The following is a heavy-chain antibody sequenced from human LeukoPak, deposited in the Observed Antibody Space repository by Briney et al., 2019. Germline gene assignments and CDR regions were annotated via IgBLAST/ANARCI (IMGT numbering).Heavy chain of an antibody. J-gene: IGHJ4*02. CDR2: VHLDGRT. CDR3: ARRFYSDYDYEGYFDY. CDR1: GGSVTSTNW. D-gene: IGHD5-12*01. V-gene: IGHV4-4*02. Sequence: SETLSLTCGVSGGSVTSTNWWTWVRQPPGKGLEWIGEVHLDGRTNYNPSLKSRLTMSVDLSENHISLKLTSVTAADTAVYYCARRFYSDYDYEGYFDYWGQGTLVTVSS.